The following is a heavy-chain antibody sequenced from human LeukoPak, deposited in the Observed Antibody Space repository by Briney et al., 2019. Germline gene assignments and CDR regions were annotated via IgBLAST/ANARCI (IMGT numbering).Heavy chain of an antibody. V-gene: IGHV3-30*02. D-gene: IGHD3-10*01. CDR1: GLTFGSYG. Sequence: GGSLRLSCAASGLTFGSYGMHWVRQAPGKGLEWVTYIYYDGSNTYYADSVKGRFTISRDNSKNTLSLQMSILRTEDTAVYYCVKDRGLLPAKYFDYWGQGTLVTVSS. CDR2: IYYDGSNT. CDR3: VKDRGLLPAKYFDY. J-gene: IGHJ4*02.